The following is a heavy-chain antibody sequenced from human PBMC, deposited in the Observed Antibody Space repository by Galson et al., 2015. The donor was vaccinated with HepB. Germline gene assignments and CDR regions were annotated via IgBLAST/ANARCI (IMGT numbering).Heavy chain of an antibody. D-gene: IGHD3-10*01. CDR3: VSNQYIQGSYFNVDN. V-gene: IGHV3-23*01. Sequence: SLRLSCAASGFTFSSRGLSWVRQPPGKGLEWVAVISGNGGNIHYADSVKGRFTISRDNSKNTLYLQMKSLRADDTATYYCVSNQYIQGSYFNVDNWGQGTRVTVSP. CDR1: GFTFSSRG. CDR2: ISGNGGNI. J-gene: IGHJ4*02.